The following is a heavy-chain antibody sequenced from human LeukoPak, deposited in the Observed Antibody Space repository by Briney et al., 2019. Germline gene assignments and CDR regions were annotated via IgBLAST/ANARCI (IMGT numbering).Heavy chain of an antibody. V-gene: IGHV4-59*01. Sequence: SETLSLTCTVSGDSIRDNLWNWIRQPPGKGLEWIGYIDYSGTTNYNPSLRSRVTISLDASKNQLSLKLTSMTAADTALYYRARRVAMTMWGMENWLDPWGQGTLVTVSS. CDR2: IDYSGTT. D-gene: IGHD4/OR15-4a*01. J-gene: IGHJ5*02. CDR3: ARRVAMTMWGMENWLDP. CDR1: GDSIRDNL.